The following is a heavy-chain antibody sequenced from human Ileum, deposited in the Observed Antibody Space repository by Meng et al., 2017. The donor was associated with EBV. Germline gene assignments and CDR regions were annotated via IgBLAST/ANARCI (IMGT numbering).Heavy chain of an antibody. V-gene: IGHV4-39*01. CDR2: VVYSGTT. CDR1: GGSIRISSYY. D-gene: IGHD1-14*01. Sequence: HLRLQEAGPGLVRPSETLSVPCSCAGGSIRISSYYLGWIRQPPGEGLEWIGCVVYSGTTYYSSSLKRRVAISVDTSKNQFSLKLSSVIAADTAVYYCARHHHYPTFDYWGQGTLVTVSS. J-gene: IGHJ4*02. CDR3: ARHHHYPTFDY.